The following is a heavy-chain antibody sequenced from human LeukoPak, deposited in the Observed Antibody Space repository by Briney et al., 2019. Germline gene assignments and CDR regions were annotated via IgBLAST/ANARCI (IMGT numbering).Heavy chain of an antibody. Sequence: SETLSLTCAVYGGSFSGYYWSWIRQPPGKGLEWIGEINHSGSTNYNPSLKSRVTISVDTSKNQFSLKLSSVTAADTAVYYCARAPGGILTGYYYDYWGQGTLVTVSS. J-gene: IGHJ4*02. CDR2: INHSGST. CDR1: GGSFSGYY. D-gene: IGHD3-9*01. CDR3: ARAPGGILTGYYYDY. V-gene: IGHV4-34*01.